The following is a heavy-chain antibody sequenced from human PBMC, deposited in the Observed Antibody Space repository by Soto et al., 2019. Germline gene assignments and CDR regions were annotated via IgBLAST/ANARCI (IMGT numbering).Heavy chain of an antibody. V-gene: IGHV3-30-3*01. Sequence: QVQLVESGGGVVQPGRSLRLSCAASGFTFSSYAMHWVRQAPGKGLEWVAVISYDGSNKYYADSVKGRFTISRDNSKNTLYRQMNSLRAEDTAVYYCARDPEIYCSGGSCCPPVHYYYGMDVWGQGTTVTVSS. CDR1: GFTFSSYA. CDR3: ARDPEIYCSGGSCCPPVHYYYGMDV. CDR2: ISYDGSNK. J-gene: IGHJ6*02. D-gene: IGHD2-15*01.